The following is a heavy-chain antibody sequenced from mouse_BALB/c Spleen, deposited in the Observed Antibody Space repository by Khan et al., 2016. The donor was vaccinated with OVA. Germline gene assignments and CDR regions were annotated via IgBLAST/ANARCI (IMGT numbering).Heavy chain of an antibody. CDR1: GYSITSDYA. Sequence: SGPGLVKPSQSLSLTCTVTGYSITSDYAWNWIRQFPGNKLEWMGYISYSGSTSYNPSLKSRISITRETSKNQFFLQLNSVTTEDTATYYCARSIMANWGQGTTLTVSS. V-gene: IGHV3-2*02. J-gene: IGHJ2*01. CDR2: ISYSGST. CDR3: ARSIMAN.